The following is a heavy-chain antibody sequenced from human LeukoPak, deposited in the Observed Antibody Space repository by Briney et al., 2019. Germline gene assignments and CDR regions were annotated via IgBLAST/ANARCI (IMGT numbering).Heavy chain of an antibody. CDR1: GGSISSGSYY. CDR3: ARGSTGTLFEYFQH. CDR2: IYTSGST. V-gene: IGHV4-61*02. J-gene: IGHJ1*01. D-gene: IGHD1-1*01. Sequence: SQTLSLTCTVSGGSISSGSYYWSWIRQPAGKGLEWIGRIYTSGSTNYNPSLKSRVTISVDTSKNQFSLKLSSVTAADTAVYYCARGSTGTLFEYFQHWGQGTLVTVSS.